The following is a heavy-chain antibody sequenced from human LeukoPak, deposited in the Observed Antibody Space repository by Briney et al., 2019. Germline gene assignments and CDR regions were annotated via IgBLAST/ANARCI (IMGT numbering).Heavy chain of an antibody. Sequence: ASVKVSCKTSGYTFTGYYMHWVRQAPGQGLEWMGWINPNSGGTNYAQKFQGRVTMTRDTSISTAYMALSRLRSDDAAVYYCARDRTAEYYYYYMDVWGKGTTVTVSS. CDR1: GYTFTGYY. V-gene: IGHV1-2*02. J-gene: IGHJ6*03. CDR3: ARDRTAEYYYYYMDV. CDR2: INPNSGGT.